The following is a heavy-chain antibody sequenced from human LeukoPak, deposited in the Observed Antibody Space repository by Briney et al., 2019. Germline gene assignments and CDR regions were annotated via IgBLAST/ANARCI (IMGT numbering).Heavy chain of an antibody. Sequence: PGGSLRLSCAASGFTVGSNYMSWVRQAPGKGLEWVSVIYSGGSTYYADSVKGRFTISRHNSKNTLYLQMNSLRAEDTVVYYCARETVAGTSQGLDPWGQGTLVTVSS. J-gene: IGHJ5*02. CDR3: ARETVAGTSQGLDP. CDR1: GFTVGSNY. V-gene: IGHV3-53*04. CDR2: IYSGGST. D-gene: IGHD6-19*01.